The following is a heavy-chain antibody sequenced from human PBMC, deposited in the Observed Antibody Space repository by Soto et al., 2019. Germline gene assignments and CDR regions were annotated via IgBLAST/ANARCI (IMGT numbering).Heavy chain of an antibody. CDR3: ARCRTVTTTDPGLYGMDV. D-gene: IGHD4-17*01. V-gene: IGHV1-2*04. J-gene: IGHJ6*02. Sequence: ASVKVSCKASGYTFTGYYMHWVRQAPGQGLEWMGWINPNSGGTNYAQKFQGWVTMPRDTSISTAYMELSRLRSDDTAVYYCARCRTVTTTDPGLYGMDVWGQGTTVTV. CDR2: INPNSGGT. CDR1: GYTFTGYY.